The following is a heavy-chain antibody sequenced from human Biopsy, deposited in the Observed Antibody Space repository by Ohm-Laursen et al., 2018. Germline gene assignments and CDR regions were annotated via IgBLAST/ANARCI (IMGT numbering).Heavy chain of an antibody. Sequence: SQTLSLTCTVSGGSLKNYYWSWIRQPAEKGLEWIGRVYTSGSTSYNPSLESRVTMSVVTSKNQFSLKVTSMTAADTALYYCARDYGLELGGLEAFDIWGQGTMVTVSS. D-gene: IGHD1-7*01. CDR3: ARDYGLELGGLEAFDI. CDR1: GGSLKNYY. V-gene: IGHV4-4*07. CDR2: VYTSGST. J-gene: IGHJ3*02.